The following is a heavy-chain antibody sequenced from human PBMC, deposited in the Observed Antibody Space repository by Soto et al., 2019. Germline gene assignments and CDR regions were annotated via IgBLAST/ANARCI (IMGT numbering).Heavy chain of an antibody. CDR2: IKRDGSET. V-gene: IGHV3-7*05. D-gene: IGHD2-21*01. CDR3: AKDDNSCACGICYDVFDI. CDR1: GFTFSNYW. J-gene: IGHJ3*02. Sequence: EVQLVESGGGLVQSGGSLRLSCVASGFTFSNYWMTWVRQAPGKGLEWVANIKRDGSETYLVDSVRGRFTISRDNAKNSLYPQMNSLRAEDTAVYYCAKDDNSCACGICYDVFDIWGQGTMVTVSS.